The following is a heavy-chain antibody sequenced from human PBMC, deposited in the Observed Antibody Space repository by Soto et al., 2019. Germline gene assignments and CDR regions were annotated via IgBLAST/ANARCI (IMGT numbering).Heavy chain of an antibody. CDR1: GFIFCAYA. CDR2: ITGSSGST. D-gene: IGHD1-26*01. V-gene: IGHV3-23*01. Sequence: PGGSLGLSCSASGFIFCAYAMSWVRQAPGKGLEWVAVITGSSGSTHYADSVKGRFTVSSDNSKNTLFLQMKSLRADDTAVYYCAKGLSGAWDYFYGMAFWGPGTTVTVSS. J-gene: IGHJ6*02. CDR3: AKGLSGAWDYFYGMAF.